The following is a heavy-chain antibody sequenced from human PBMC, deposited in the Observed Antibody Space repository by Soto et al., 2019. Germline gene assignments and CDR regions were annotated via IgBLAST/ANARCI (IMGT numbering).Heavy chain of an antibody. Sequence: QVQLLESGGGVVQPGKSLRLACAASGFTLSSNGMHWVRQAPGKGLEWVAFIWYDGSDTYYADSVKGRFTISRDNSKNTLYLQMNSLRAEDTAVYYCARDRYPNYPPDAFDIWGQGTLVTVSS. CDR1: GFTLSSNG. CDR3: ARDRYPNYPPDAFDI. J-gene: IGHJ3*02. D-gene: IGHD4-4*01. CDR2: IWYDGSDT. V-gene: IGHV3-33*01.